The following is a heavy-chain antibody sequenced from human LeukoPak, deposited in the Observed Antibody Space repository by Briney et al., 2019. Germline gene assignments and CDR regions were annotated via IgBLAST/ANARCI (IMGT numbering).Heavy chain of an antibody. CDR3: AKDIERFVS. CDR2: VSYDGTTK. Sequence: GRSLRLSCAASGFTFSSYGLHWVRQAPGKGLEWVAVVSYDGTTKYYADSVKGRFTISRDDSNSTLFLQMDNLRVEDTATYYCAKDIERFVSWGQGTLVIVSS. D-gene: IGHD2-21*01. J-gene: IGHJ5*02. V-gene: IGHV3-30*18. CDR1: GFTFSSYG.